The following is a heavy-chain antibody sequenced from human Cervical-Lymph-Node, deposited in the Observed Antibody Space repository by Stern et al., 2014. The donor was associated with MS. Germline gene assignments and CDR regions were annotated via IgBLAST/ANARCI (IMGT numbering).Heavy chain of an antibody. CDR3: ARSRVVARPLDY. V-gene: IGHV1-46*01. Sequence: VQLVQSGAEVMKPGASVRISCKTSGYTFTSYYMHWVRQAPGQGLEWIGIINPGDGTARFVQKFQGRVTMTSDTSTSTVYMDLSSLTSEDTAVYYCARSRVVARPLDYWGQGTLVTVSS. J-gene: IGHJ4*02. CDR2: INPGDGTA. D-gene: IGHD2-15*01. CDR1: GYTFTSYY.